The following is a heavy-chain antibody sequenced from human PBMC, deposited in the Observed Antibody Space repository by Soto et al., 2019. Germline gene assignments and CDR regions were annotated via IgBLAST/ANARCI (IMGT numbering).Heavy chain of an antibody. Sequence: GGSLRLSCAASGFTFSDYYMSWIRQAPGKGLEWVSYISSSGSTIYYADSVKGRFTISRDNAKNSLYLQMNSLRAEDTAVYYCAARPARDDYFDYWGQGTLVTVSS. CDR3: AARPARDDYFDY. CDR1: GFTFSDYY. J-gene: IGHJ4*02. V-gene: IGHV3-11*01. CDR2: ISSSGSTI. D-gene: IGHD6-6*01.